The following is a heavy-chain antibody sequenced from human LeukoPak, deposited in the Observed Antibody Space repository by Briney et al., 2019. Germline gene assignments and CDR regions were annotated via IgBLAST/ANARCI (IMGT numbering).Heavy chain of an antibody. D-gene: IGHD3-9*01. Sequence: QKFQGRVTITADDSTSTAYMELNSLRSEDTAVYYCARDIPYTYYDILTGYPTLDYWGQGTLVTVSS. CDR3: ARDIPYTYYDILTGYPTLDY. V-gene: IGHV1-69*01. J-gene: IGHJ4*02.